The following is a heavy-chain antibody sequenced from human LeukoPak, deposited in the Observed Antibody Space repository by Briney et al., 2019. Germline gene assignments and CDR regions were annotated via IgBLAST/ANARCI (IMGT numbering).Heavy chain of an antibody. V-gene: IGHV1-8*01. CDR2: MNPNSGNT. Sequence: ASVKVSCKASGYTFTSYDINWVRQAAGQGLEWMGWMNPNSGNTGYAQKFQGRVTITRDTSISTAYMELSGLTSEDMAVYYCARGVNYDFWSGSYYSYYYMEVWGKGTTVTVSS. CDR1: GYTFTSYD. CDR3: ARGVNYDFWSGSYYSYYYMEV. D-gene: IGHD3-3*01. J-gene: IGHJ6*03.